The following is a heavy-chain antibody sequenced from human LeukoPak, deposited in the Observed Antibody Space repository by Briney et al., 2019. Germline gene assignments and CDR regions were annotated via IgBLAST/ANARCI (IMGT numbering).Heavy chain of an antibody. D-gene: IGHD2-2*02. CDR1: GSTFGDYA. V-gene: IGHV3-49*04. Sequence: GGSLRLSCTASGSTFGDYAMSWVRQAPGKGLEWVGFIRSKAYGGTTEYAASVKGRFTISRDDSKSIAYLQMNSLKTEDTAVYYCTRQYCSSTSCYMYYFDYWGQGTLVTVSS. CDR2: IRSKAYGGTT. J-gene: IGHJ4*02. CDR3: TRQYCSSTSCYMYYFDY.